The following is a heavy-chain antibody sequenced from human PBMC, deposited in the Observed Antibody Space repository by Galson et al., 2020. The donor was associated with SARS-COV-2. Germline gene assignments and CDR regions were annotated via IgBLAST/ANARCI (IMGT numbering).Heavy chain of an antibody. D-gene: IGHD3-22*01. CDR2: IYYSGST. CDR3: ARTPPYYDSPFGMDV. J-gene: IGHJ6*02. Sequence: ASETLSLTCTVSGGSISSYYWSWIRQPPGKGLEWIGYIYYSGSTNYNPSLKSRVTISVDTSKNQFSLKLSSVTAADTAVYYCARTPPYYDSPFGMDVWGQGTTVTVSS. V-gene: IGHV4-59*01. CDR1: GGSISSYY.